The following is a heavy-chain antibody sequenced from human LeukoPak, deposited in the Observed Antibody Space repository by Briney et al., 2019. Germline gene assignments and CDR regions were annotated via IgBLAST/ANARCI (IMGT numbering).Heavy chain of an antibody. CDR1: GLTFAKTS. CDR3: SAQPEEVAGGMNS. CDR2: ISPSGRST. V-gene: IGHV3-23*01. Sequence: QPGGSLRLSCAASGLTFAKTSMTWVRQAPGKGLEWASTISPSGRSTYYADSVKGRFTISRDNSKNTLYLQMITLRAGDTAVYYCSAQPEEVAGGMNSWGQGALVTVSS. J-gene: IGHJ4*02. D-gene: IGHD6-19*01.